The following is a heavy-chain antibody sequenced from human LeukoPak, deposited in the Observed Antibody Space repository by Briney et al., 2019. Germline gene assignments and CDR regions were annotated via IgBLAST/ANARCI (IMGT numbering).Heavy chain of an antibody. V-gene: IGHV1-69*13. CDR2: IIPIFGTA. CDR1: GYTFTGYY. D-gene: IGHD1-26*01. CDR3: ARGGRPKWELLSHFDY. Sequence: SVKVSCKASGYTFTGYYMHWVRQAPGQGLEWMGGIIPIFGTANYAQKFQGRVTITADESTSTAYMELSSLRSEDTAVYYCARGGRPKWELLSHFDYWGQGTLVTVSS. J-gene: IGHJ4*02.